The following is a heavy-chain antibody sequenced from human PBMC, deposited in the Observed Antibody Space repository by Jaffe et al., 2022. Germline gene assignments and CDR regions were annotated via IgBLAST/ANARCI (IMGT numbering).Heavy chain of an antibody. CDR1: GFTFSSYG. CDR3: AKDLGPTYYYGSGSYFPPIDY. J-gene: IGHJ4*02. D-gene: IGHD3-10*01. V-gene: IGHV3-30*02. CDR2: IRYDGSNK. Sequence: QVQLVESGGGVVQPGGSLRLSCAASGFTFSSYGMHWVRQAPGKGLEWVAFIRYDGSNKYYADSVKGRFTISRDNSKNTLYLQMNSLRAEDTAVYYCAKDLGPTYYYGSGSYFPPIDYWGQGTLVTVSS.